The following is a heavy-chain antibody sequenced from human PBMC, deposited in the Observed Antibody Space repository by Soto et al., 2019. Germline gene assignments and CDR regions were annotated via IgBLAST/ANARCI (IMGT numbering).Heavy chain of an antibody. J-gene: IGHJ6*03. V-gene: IGHV3-23*01. CDR1: GFTFSSYA. D-gene: IGHD6-6*01. CDR2: ISGSGGST. CDR3: AKEYSSSSFGFHYYYYMDV. Sequence: GSLRLSCAASGFTFSSYAMSWVRQAPGKGLEWVSAISGSGGSTYYADSVKGRFTISRDNSKNTLYLQMNSLRAEDTAVYYCAKEYSSSSFGFHYYYYMDVWGKGTTVTVSS.